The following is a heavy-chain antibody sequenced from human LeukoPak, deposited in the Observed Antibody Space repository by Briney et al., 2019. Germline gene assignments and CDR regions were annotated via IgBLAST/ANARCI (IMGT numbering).Heavy chain of an antibody. D-gene: IGHD3-22*01. V-gene: IGHV4-39*07. Sequence: SETLSLTCTVSGASISSSSHYWGWIRQPPGKGLEWIGSIYYSGSTYYNPSLKSRVTISLDTSKNRLSLKLNSVTAADTAVYYCARDRSDSSGYYYHGWFDPWGRGTLVTVSS. CDR1: GASISSSSHY. CDR3: ARDRSDSSGYYYHGWFDP. CDR2: IYYSGST. J-gene: IGHJ5*02.